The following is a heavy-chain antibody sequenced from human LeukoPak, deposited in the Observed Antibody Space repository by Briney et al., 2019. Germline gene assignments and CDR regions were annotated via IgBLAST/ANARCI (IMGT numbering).Heavy chain of an antibody. CDR3: ARVEMATFDY. D-gene: IGHD5-24*01. CDR1: GGSIGSYY. V-gene: IGHV4-59*01. J-gene: IGHJ4*02. CDR2: IYYSGSA. Sequence: SETLSLTCTVSGGSIGSYYWSWIRQPPGKGLEWIGYIYYSGSANYNPSLKSRVTISVDTSKNQFSLKLSSVTAADTAVYYCARVEMATFDYWGQGTLVTVSS.